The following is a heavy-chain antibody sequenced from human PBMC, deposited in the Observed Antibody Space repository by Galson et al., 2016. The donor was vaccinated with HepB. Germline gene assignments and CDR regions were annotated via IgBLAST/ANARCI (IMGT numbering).Heavy chain of an antibody. CDR2: VHDSGTT. CDR1: GSSITSGNW. Sequence: SETLSLTCALSGSSITSGNWWGWVRQPPGKGLEWIGEVHDSGTTNYNPSLKSRATISKDHSKNQLSLILTSVTAADSAVYYCARERAKVIDYWGQGTLVTVTS. J-gene: IGHJ4*02. V-gene: IGHV4-4*02. CDR3: ARERAKVIDY. D-gene: IGHD4/OR15-4a*01.